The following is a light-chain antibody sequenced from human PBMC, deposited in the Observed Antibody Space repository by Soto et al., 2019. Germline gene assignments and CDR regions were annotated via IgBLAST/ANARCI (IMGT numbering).Light chain of an antibody. J-gene: IGKJ1*01. CDR3: QQSYNTPRT. V-gene: IGKV1-39*01. CDR2: AAS. Sequence: DIQMTQSPSTLSASVGDRVTITCRASQSILTWLAWYQQKPGKAPKLLIYAASFLQSGVPSRFSGSGSGTDFILTISSLQPDDFATYYCQQSYNTPRTFGQGTKVDIK. CDR1: QSILTW.